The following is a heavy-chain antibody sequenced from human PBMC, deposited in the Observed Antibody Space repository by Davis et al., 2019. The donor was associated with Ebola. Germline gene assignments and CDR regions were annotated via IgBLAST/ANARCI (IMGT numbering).Heavy chain of an antibody. CDR2: IIPVFGIP. V-gene: IGHV1-69*01. Sequence: VKVSCKASGGTFSSYAISWVRQAPGQGLDWMGGIIPVFGIPKYAQKFQGRVTITADESTSTAYMELSSLRSEDTAVYYCARDRYSDGSGYFFEQSHWGQGTMVTVSS. CDR1: GGTFSSYA. J-gene: IGHJ3*01. CDR3: ARDRYSDGSGYFFEQSH. D-gene: IGHD3-22*01.